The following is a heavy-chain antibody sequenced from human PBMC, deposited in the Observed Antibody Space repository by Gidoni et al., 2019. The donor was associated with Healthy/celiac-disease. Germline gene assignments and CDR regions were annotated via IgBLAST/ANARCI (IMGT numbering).Heavy chain of an antibody. J-gene: IGHJ4*02. CDR1: GFTFSSYS. Sequence: EVQLVESGGGLVQPGGSLRLSCAASGFTFSSYSMNWVRQAPGKGLEWVSYISSSSSTIYYADSVKGRFTISRDNAKNSLYLQMNSLRDEDTAVYYCARDPVVVITKTLRGYFDYWGQGTLVTVSS. D-gene: IGHD3-22*01. V-gene: IGHV3-48*02. CDR3: ARDPVVVITKTLRGYFDY. CDR2: ISSSSSTI.